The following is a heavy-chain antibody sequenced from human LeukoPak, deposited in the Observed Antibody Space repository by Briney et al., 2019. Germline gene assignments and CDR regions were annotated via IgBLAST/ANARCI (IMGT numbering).Heavy chain of an antibody. CDR1: GYSFTSYW. J-gene: IGHJ4*02. Sequence: GESPKISCKGSGYSFTSYWIGWVRQMPGKGLEWMGIIYPGDSDTRYSPSFQGQVTISADKSISTAYLQWSGLKASDTAIYYCARQYCSGGSCYSDYWGQGTLVTVSS. D-gene: IGHD2-15*01. V-gene: IGHV5-51*01. CDR3: ARQYCSGGSCYSDY. CDR2: IYPGDSDT.